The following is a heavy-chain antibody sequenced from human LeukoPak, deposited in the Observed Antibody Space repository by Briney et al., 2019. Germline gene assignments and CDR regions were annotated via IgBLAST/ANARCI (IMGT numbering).Heavy chain of an antibody. CDR2: TTSSGSTK. CDR1: GFTFSSYE. V-gene: IGHV3-48*03. J-gene: IGHJ4*02. D-gene: IGHD6-6*01. Sequence: GGSLRLSCAASGFTFSSYEMNWVRQAPGKGLEWVSYTTSSGSTKHNADSVKGRFTISRDNAKNTLYLQMNSLRAEDTAVYYCARGGTISSYYFDYWGQGTLVTVSS. CDR3: ARGGTISSYYFDY.